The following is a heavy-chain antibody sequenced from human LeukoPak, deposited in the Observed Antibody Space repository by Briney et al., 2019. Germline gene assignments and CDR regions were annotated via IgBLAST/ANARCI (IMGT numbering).Heavy chain of an antibody. CDR3: ARESREPIAVAGIDY. J-gene: IGHJ4*02. CDR1: GFTFSSYY. Sequence: GGSLRLSCAASGFTFSSYYMSWVRQAPGKGLEWVSYISGSSTTIYYSDSVKGRFTVSRDNARNSLYLQMNSLRAEDTAVYYCARESREPIAVAGIDYWGQGTLVTVSS. CDR2: ISGSSTTI. V-gene: IGHV3-48*01. D-gene: IGHD6-19*01.